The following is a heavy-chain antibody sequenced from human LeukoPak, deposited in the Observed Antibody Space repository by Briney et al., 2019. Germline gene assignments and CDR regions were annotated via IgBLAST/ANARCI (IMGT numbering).Heavy chain of an antibody. V-gene: IGHV1-18*01. CDR2: ISAYNGNT. J-gene: IGHJ5*02. CDR1: GYTFTRFG. D-gene: IGHD3-10*01. CDR3: AREVTMVRGVIIINDNWFDP. Sequence: GASVRVSREASGYTFTRFGISWVRQAPGHGREWMGWISAYNGNTNYAQKLQGRVTMTTDTSTSRANMELRSLRSDDTAVYYCAREVTMVRGVIIINDNWFDPWGQGTLVTVSS.